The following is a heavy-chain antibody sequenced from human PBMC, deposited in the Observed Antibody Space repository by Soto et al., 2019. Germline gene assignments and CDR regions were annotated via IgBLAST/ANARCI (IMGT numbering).Heavy chain of an antibody. J-gene: IGHJ4*02. CDR2: IKSKTDGGTT. Sequence: PGGSLRLSCAASGFTFNAAWMSWVRQAPGKGLEWVGHIKSKTDGGTTDFAAPVKGRFTISRDDSKNTVYLQMNSLKIEDTAVYYCTTGLAAAGTNYWGQGTLVTVSS. CDR3: TTGLAAAGTNY. D-gene: IGHD6-13*01. CDR1: GFTFNAAW. V-gene: IGHV3-15*01.